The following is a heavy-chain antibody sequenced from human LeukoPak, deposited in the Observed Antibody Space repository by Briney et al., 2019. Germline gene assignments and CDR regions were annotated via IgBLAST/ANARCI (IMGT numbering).Heavy chain of an antibody. J-gene: IGHJ4*02. Sequence: SETLSLTCTVSGGSISSSSYYWGWIRQPPGKGLEWIGSIYYSGSTYYNPSLKSRVTISVDTSKNQFSLKLSSVTAADTAVYYCARLTRSELVVPAAEYDWNENWGQGTLVTVSS. D-gene: IGHD2-2*01. CDR3: ARLTRSELVVPAAEYDWNEN. CDR2: IYYSGST. CDR1: GGSISSSSYY. V-gene: IGHV4-39*01.